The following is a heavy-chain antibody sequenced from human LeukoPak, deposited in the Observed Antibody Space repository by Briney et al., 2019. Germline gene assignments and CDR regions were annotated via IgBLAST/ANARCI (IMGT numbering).Heavy chain of an antibody. D-gene: IGHD4-11*01. CDR2: IIPIFGTA. Sequence: ASVKVSCKASGGTFSSYAISWVRQAPGQGLEWMGGIIPIFGTANYAQKFQGRVTITADESTSTAYMELSSLRSEDTAVYYCARHSNYEGDHFGYWGQGTLVTVSS. V-gene: IGHV1-69*13. CDR3: ARHSNYEGDHFGY. J-gene: IGHJ4*02. CDR1: GGTFSSYA.